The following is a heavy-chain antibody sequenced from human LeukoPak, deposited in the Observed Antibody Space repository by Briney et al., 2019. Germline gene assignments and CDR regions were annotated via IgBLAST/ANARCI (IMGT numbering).Heavy chain of an antibody. J-gene: IGHJ4*02. V-gene: IGHV1-2*02. CDR2: INPNSGGT. Sequence: GASVKVSCKASGYTFTGYYMHWVRQAPGQGLEWMGWINPNSGGTNYAQKFQGRVTMTRDTSISTAYMELSRLRSDDTAAYYCARAAPLTYYDFWSGLGGNDYWGQGTLVTVSS. CDR1: GYTFTGYY. CDR3: ARAAPLTYYDFWSGLGGNDY. D-gene: IGHD3-3*01.